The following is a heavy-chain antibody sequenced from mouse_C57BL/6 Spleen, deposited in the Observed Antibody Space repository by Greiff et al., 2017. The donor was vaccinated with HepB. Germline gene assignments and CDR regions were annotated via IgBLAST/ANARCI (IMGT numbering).Heavy chain of an antibody. V-gene: IGHV3-6*01. CDR2: ISYDGSN. CDR1: GYSITSGYY. D-gene: IGHD4-1*01. Sequence: EVKLQESGPGLVKPSQSLSLTCSVTGYSITSGYYWNWIRQFPGNKLEWMGYISYDGSNNYNPSLKNRISITRDTSKNQFFLKLNSVTTEDTATYYCARGANWDPFDYWGQGTTLTVSS. J-gene: IGHJ2*01. CDR3: ARGANWDPFDY.